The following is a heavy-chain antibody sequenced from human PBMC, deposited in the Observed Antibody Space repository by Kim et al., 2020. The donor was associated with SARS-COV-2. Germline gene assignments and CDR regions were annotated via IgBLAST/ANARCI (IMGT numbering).Heavy chain of an antibody. J-gene: IGHJ1*01. D-gene: IGHD3-9*01. CDR2: IYSGGST. CDR1: GFTVSSNY. CDR3: ARDEDILTFQH. V-gene: IGHV3-53*01. Sequence: GGSLRLSCAASGFTVSSNYMSWVRQAPGKGLEWVSVIYSGGSTYYADSVKGRFTISSDNSKNTLYLQMNSLRAEDTTVYYCARDEDILTFQHWGQGTLVTVSS.